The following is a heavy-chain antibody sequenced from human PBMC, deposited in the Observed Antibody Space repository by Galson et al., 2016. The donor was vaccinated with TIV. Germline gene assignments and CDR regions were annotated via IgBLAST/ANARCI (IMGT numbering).Heavy chain of an antibody. CDR2: ISHDENNK. D-gene: IGHD1-7*01. CDR1: GFTFSSYT. J-gene: IGHJ4*02. V-gene: IGHV3-30-3*01. CDR3: TRDGRGNWKYVDYFDY. Sequence: SLRLSCAASGFTFSSYTFHWVRQTPGKGLEWVAIISHDENNKDVADSVQGRFTISRDSSKNTVYLQMNNLRPEDTALYFCTRDGRGNWKYVDYFDYWGQGTLVTVSS.